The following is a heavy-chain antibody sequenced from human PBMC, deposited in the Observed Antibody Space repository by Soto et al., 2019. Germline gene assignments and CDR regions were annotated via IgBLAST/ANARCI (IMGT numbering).Heavy chain of an antibody. CDR3: ARSGAGSGWL. J-gene: IGHJ4*02. CDR1: GVSVTSGRYY. V-gene: IGHV4-61*01. Sequence: ASETLSLTCTVSGVSVTSGRYYWSWSRQPPGKGLEWIGYIYYTGRTSYSSSLKSRVTISVDTPENQSSLKLSSVTAADTAKYYCARSGAGSGWLGGQGTQVTVSS. D-gene: IGHD6-19*01. CDR2: IYYTGRT.